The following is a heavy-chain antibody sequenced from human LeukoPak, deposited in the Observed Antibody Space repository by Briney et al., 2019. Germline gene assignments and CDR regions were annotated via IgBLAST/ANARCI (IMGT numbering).Heavy chain of an antibody. J-gene: IGHJ5*02. CDR3: ARAYGSGSYLWENWFDP. D-gene: IGHD3-10*01. V-gene: IGHV1-46*01. Sequence: ASVKVSCKASGNTFTSYDLHWVRQAPGQRLEWMGIINPSGGSTSNAQKFQGRVTMTRDTSTSTVHMELSSLRSEDTAVYYCARAYGSGSYLWENWFDPWGQGTLVTVSS. CDR1: GNTFTSYD. CDR2: INPSGGST.